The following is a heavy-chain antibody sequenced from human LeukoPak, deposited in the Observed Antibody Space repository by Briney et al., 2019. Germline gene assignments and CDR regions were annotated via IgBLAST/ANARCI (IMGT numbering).Heavy chain of an antibody. CDR3: ARGKPSSSGYYWYFDL. J-gene: IGHJ2*01. CDR1: GFTFSSYA. CDR2: ISYDGSNK. Sequence: PGRSLRLSCAASGFTFSSYAMHWVRQAPGKGLEWVAVISYDGSNKYYADSVKGRFTISRDNSKNTLYLQMNSLRAEDTAVYYCARGKPSSSGYYWYFDLWGRGTLVTVSS. D-gene: IGHD3-22*01. V-gene: IGHV3-30*04.